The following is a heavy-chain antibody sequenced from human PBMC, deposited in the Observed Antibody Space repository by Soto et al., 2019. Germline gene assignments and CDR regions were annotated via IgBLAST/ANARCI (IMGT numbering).Heavy chain of an antibody. CDR1: GFTFSSYW. J-gene: IGHJ6*02. V-gene: IGHV3-23*01. Sequence: GGSLRLSCAASGFTFSSYWMHWVRQAPGKGLVWVASISGSAGVRYYADSVKGRFIIFRDNSKNMVYLQMNSLRVEDTAVYYCAKYFVVVAPFYGMDVWGQGTTVTVSS. D-gene: IGHD2-21*01. CDR3: AKYFVVVAPFYGMDV. CDR2: ISGSAGVR.